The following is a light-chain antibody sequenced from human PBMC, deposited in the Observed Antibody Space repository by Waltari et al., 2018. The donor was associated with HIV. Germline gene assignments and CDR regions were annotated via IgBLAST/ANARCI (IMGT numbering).Light chain of an antibody. J-gene: IGLJ2*01. CDR1: SSDVGNYNR. Sequence: QSALTQPPSVSGSPGQSVTISCTGTSSDVGNYNRVSWYQQPPGAAPKLMIYEVSKRPSGVPRRCSVSKSGNTASLTISGLQAEDEADYYCSSYTSSNTFVVFGGGTKLTVL. CDR2: EVS. CDR3: SSYTSSNTFVV. V-gene: IGLV2-18*02.